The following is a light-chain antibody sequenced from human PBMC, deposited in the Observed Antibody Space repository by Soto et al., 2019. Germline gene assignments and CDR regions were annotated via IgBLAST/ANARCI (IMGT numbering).Light chain of an antibody. V-gene: IGKV3-11*01. CDR2: DAS. CDR1: QSVSSY. CDR3: QQRSSWPLT. J-gene: IGKJ4*01. Sequence: ELVYTQSPATLSLSPGERATLSYRASQSVSSYLAWYQQKPGQAPRLLIYDASNRATGIPARFSGSGSGTDFTLTISSLEPEDFAVYYCQQRSSWPLTFGGGTKVDIK.